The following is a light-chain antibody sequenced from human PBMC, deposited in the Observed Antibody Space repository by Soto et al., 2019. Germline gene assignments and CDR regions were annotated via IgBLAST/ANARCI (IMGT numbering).Light chain of an antibody. J-gene: IGLJ3*02. CDR3: SSGTASSTWV. CDR2: DVS. V-gene: IGLV2-14*03. Sequence: SALTQPASVSGSPGQSITISCTGTINDVCADKYVSWYQQHPGKVPQLMIYDVSIRPSGVSNRFSGSKSCNTASLTISGLQAEDEADYYCSSGTASSTWVCGAWTKITDL. CDR1: INDVCADKY.